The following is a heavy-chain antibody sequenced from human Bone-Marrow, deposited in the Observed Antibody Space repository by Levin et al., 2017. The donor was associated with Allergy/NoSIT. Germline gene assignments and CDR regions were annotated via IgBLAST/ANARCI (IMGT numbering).Heavy chain of an antibody. CDR2: IIENGVDT. J-gene: IGHJ4*02. V-gene: IGHV3-23*01. CDR1: GFTFSKFA. CDR3: AKDYTMIRDWEVIMDS. D-gene: IGHD3-10*01. Sequence: GESLKISCAASGFTFSKFARSWVRQAPGKGREWVSGIIENGVDTYYADSVKGRFTISRDNSKNTLSLQMNSLRVEDTDMYYCAKDYTMIRDWEVIMDSWGQGTLVTVSS.